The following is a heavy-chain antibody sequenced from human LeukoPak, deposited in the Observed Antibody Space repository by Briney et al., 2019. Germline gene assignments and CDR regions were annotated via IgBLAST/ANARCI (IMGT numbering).Heavy chain of an antibody. J-gene: IGHJ4*02. CDR1: GFTFSSYG. V-gene: IGHV3-33*01. D-gene: IGHD3-22*01. CDR2: IWYDGSNK. CDR3: ARDATNYYDSSGYIDY. Sequence: GGSLRLSCAASGFTFSSYGMHWVRQAPGKGLEGVAVIWYDGSNKYYADSVKGRFTISRDNSKNTLYLQMNSLRAEDTAVYYCARDATNYYDSSGYIDYWGQGTLVTVSS.